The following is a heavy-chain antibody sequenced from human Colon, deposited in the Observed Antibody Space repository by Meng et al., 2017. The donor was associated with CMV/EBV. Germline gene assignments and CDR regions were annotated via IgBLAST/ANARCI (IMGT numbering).Heavy chain of an antibody. CDR1: GFTFSNYT. CDR3: TRGGLYSSSSLSDF. CDR2: ISSYGTYI. D-gene: IGHD6-6*01. J-gene: IGHJ4*02. V-gene: IGHV3-21*01. Sequence: GESLKISCAASGFTFSNYTMNWVRQAPGKGLEWVSSISSYGTYIHYSASVKGRFTISRDDAKNSLFLQMDSLRVDDTAVYYCTRGGLYSSSSLSDFWGQGTLVTVSS.